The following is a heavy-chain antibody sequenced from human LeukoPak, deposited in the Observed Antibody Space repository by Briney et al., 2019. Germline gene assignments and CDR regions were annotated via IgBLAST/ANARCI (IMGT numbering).Heavy chain of an antibody. J-gene: IGHJ4*02. V-gene: IGHV6-1*01. CDR1: GDSVSSNSAA. CDR3: ARLSYDSSGYYYAFDY. D-gene: IGHD3-22*01. CDR2: TYYRSKWYN. Sequence: SQTVSLTCAISGDSVSSNSAAWNWIRQSPSRGLEWLGRTYYRSKWYNDYAVSVKSRITINPDTSKNQFSLQLNSVTPEDTAVYYCARLSYDSSGYYYAFDYWGQGTLVTVSS.